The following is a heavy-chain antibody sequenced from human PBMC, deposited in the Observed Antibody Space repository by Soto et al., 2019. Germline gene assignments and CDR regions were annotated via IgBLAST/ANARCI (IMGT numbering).Heavy chain of an antibody. CDR2: ISGSGGST. Sequence: EVQLLESGGGLVQPGGSLRLSCAASGFTFSSYAMSWVRQAPGKGLEWVSAISGSGGSTYYADSVKGRFTISRDNSKNTLYLQMNSLRAEDTAVYFCAKGDDFWSGYYADYWGQGTLVTVSS. D-gene: IGHD3-3*01. J-gene: IGHJ4*02. CDR3: AKGDDFWSGYYADY. V-gene: IGHV3-23*01. CDR1: GFTFSSYA.